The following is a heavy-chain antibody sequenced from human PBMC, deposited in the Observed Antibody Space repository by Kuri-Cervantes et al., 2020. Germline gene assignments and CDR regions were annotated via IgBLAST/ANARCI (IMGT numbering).Heavy chain of an antibody. D-gene: IGHD3-10*01. Sequence: GGSLRLSCAVSGYSISSGYYWGWIRQPPGKGLEWVGRSRNRAQSYITEYAASLKGRFTISRDDLTSTLFLQMNSLKTEDTAVYYCARWRSGICEDWGQGTLVTVSS. CDR1: GYSISSGYY. V-gene: IGHV3-72*01. CDR3: ARWRSGICED. CDR2: SRNRAQSYIT. J-gene: IGHJ4*02.